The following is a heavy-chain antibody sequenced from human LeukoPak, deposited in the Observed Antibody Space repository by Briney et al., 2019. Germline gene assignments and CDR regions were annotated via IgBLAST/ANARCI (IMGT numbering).Heavy chain of an antibody. J-gene: IGHJ3*02. CDR3: ARDGYYDIFRRDAFDI. CDR2: ISSSSSYI. CDR1: GFTFSSYS. V-gene: IGHV3-21*01. D-gene: IGHD3-9*01. Sequence: GGSLRLSCAASGFTFSSYSMNWVRQPPGKGLEWVSSISSSSSYIYYADSVKGRFTISRDNAKNSLYLQMNSLRAEDTAVYYCARDGYYDIFRRDAFDIWGQGTMVTVSS.